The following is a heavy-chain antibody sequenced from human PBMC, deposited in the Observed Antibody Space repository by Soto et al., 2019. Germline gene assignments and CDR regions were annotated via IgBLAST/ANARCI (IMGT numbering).Heavy chain of an antibody. CDR2: IYYSGST. Sequence: QVQLQESGPGLVKPSQTLSLTCTVSGGSISSGGYYWSWIRQHPGKGLEWIGYIYYSGSTCYNPSLESRVTISVDTSKNQFSLKLSSVTAADTAVYYCARDHLVVVAATGHYYYYGMDVWGQGTTVTVSS. CDR3: ARDHLVVVAATGHYYYYGMDV. CDR1: GGSISSGGYY. V-gene: IGHV4-31*03. J-gene: IGHJ6*02. D-gene: IGHD2-15*01.